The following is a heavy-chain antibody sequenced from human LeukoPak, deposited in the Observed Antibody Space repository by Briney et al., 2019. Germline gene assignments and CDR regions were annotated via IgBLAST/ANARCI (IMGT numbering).Heavy chain of an antibody. J-gene: IGHJ4*02. D-gene: IGHD6-19*01. CDR3: AREGSGWFSSAFYFDY. CDR2: IYSGGST. CDR1: GFTVSSNY. V-gene: IGHV3-66*01. Sequence: GGSLRLSCAASGFTVSSNYMSWVRQAPGKGLEWVSVIYSGGSTYYADSVKGRFTISRDNSKNTLYLQMNSLRAKDTAVYYCAREGSGWFSSAFYFDYWGQGTLVTVSS.